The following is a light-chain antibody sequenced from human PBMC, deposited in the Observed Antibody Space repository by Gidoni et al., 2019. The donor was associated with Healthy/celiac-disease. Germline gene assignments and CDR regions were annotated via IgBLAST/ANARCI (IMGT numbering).Light chain of an antibody. CDR2: DVS. Sequence: QSALPQPASVSGSPGQSITISCTGTSSDVGGYNYVSWYQQHPGKAPKLMIYDVSNRPSGVSNRFSGSKSGNTASLIISGLQAEDEADYYCSSYTSSSSLVFGTGTKVTVL. J-gene: IGLJ1*01. V-gene: IGLV2-14*01. CDR3: SSYTSSSSLV. CDR1: SSDVGGYNY.